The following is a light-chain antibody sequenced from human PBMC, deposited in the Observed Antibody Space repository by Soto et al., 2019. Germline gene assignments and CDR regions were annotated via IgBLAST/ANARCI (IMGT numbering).Light chain of an antibody. V-gene: IGKV1-39*01. CDR1: QNINNY. CDR3: QQTYISPRT. J-gene: IGKJ1*01. Sequence: DIQMTQSPSSLSASVGDRVTITCRASQNINNYLNWYQQKPGKAPKLMIYAASTLQRGVPSRFSGSGSGTDFTLTISSLQPEDFATYYCQQTYISPRTFGQGTKGDIK. CDR2: AAS.